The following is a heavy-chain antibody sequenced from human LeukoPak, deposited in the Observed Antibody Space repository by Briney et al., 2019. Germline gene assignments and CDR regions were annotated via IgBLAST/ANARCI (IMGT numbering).Heavy chain of an antibody. V-gene: IGHV3-23*01. CDR3: AKGYSGSYRGNGGTFDY. CDR1: GFTFSSYG. Sequence: GGSLRLSCAASGFTFSSYGMSWVRQAPGKGLEWVSAISGSGGNTYYTDSVKGRFTISRDNSKNTLYLQMNSLRAEDTAVYYCAKGYSGSYRGNGGTFDYWGQGTLVTVSS. CDR2: ISGSGGNT. J-gene: IGHJ4*02. D-gene: IGHD1-26*01.